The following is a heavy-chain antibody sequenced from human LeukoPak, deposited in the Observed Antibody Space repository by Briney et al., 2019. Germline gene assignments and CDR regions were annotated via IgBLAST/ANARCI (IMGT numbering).Heavy chain of an antibody. D-gene: IGHD1-1*01. V-gene: IGHV4-34*01. J-gene: IGHJ3*02. Sequence: SETLSLTCAVYGGSFSGYYWSWIRQPPGKGLEWIGEINHSGSTNYNPSLKSRVTISVDKSKNQFSLKLSSVTAADTAVYYCARDWQFDAFDIWGQGTMVTVSS. CDR1: GGSFSGYY. CDR3: ARDWQFDAFDI. CDR2: INHSGST.